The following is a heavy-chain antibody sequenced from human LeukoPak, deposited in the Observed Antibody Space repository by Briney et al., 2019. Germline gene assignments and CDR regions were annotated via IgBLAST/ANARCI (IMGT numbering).Heavy chain of an antibody. CDR2: IYADGNT. CDR1: GFTFSSYA. CDR3: ARDSYGDANFDS. D-gene: IGHD4-17*01. Sequence: GGSLRLSCAASGFTFSSYAMTWVRQAPGRGLEWVSFIYADGNTYYADSVKGRFTISRDISKNAVYLQMNSLRAEDTAVYYCARDSYGDANFDSWGQGTLVTVSS. V-gene: IGHV3-23*03. J-gene: IGHJ4*02.